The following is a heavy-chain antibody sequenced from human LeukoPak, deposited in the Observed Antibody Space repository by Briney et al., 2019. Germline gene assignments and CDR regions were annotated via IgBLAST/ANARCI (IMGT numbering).Heavy chain of an antibody. CDR1: GFTFSSYA. CDR3: ATLGIVAGLGYDY. CDR2: ISGSGGST. J-gene: IGHJ4*02. Sequence: GGSLRLSCAASGFTFSSYAMSWVRQAPGKGLEWVSAISGSGGSTYYADSVKGRFTISRDNSKNTLYLQMSSLRAEDTAVYYCATLGIVAGLGYDYWGQGTLVTVSS. D-gene: IGHD6-19*01. V-gene: IGHV3-23*01.